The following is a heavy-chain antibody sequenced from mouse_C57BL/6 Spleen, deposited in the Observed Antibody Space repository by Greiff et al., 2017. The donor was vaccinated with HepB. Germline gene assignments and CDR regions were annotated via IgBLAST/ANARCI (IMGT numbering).Heavy chain of an antibody. CDR2: IDPSDSYT. CDR1: GYTFTSYW. V-gene: IGHV1-50*01. Sequence: QVQLKQSGAELVKPGASVKLSCKASGYTFTSYWMQWVKQRPGQGLEWIGEIDPSDSYTNYNQKFKGKATLTVDTSSSTAYMQLSSLTSEDSAVYYCAREMVRYAMDYWGQGTSVTVSS. J-gene: IGHJ4*01. D-gene: IGHD2-3*01. CDR3: AREMVRYAMDY.